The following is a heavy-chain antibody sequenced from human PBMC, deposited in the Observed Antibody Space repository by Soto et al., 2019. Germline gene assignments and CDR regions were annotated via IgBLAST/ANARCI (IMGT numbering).Heavy chain of an antibody. J-gene: IGHJ6*03. CDR2: IYYSGST. CDR3: ARMRYYYYYYMDV. Sequence: SETLSLTCTVSGGSISSSSYYWGWIRQPPGKGLEWIGSIYYSGSTYYNPSLKSRVTISVDTSKNQFSLKLSSVTAADTAVYYCARMRYYYYYYMDVWGKGTTVTVSS. V-gene: IGHV4-39*01. CDR1: GGSISSSSYY.